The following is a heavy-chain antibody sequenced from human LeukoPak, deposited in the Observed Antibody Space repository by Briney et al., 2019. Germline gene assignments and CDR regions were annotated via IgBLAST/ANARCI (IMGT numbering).Heavy chain of an antibody. CDR2: IYYSGST. Sequence: MASETLSLTCTVSGGSISSGGYYWSWIRQHPGKGLEWIGYIYYSGSTYYNPSLKSRVTISVDTSKNQFSLKLSSVTAADTAVYYCARVGLWGSGYDYGYSPLDYWGQGTLVTVSS. D-gene: IGHD5-12*01. V-gene: IGHV4-31*03. J-gene: IGHJ4*02. CDR3: ARVGLWGSGYDYGYSPLDY. CDR1: GGSISSGGYY.